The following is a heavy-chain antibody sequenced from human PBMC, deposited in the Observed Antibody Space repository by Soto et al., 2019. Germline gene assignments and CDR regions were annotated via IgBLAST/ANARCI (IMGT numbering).Heavy chain of an antibody. CDR2: IYHSGTT. J-gene: IGHJ5*02. Sequence: SETLSLTFIVSGGSISNNNWWTCVRQPPGKGLEWIAEIYHSGTTNYNPSLRSLITLLVDNPNNLIALRVTSVAAGATAAYYGEGRLIDGPEWLDTWGPGTLVTVAS. CDR1: GGSISNNNW. V-gene: IGHV4-4*02. D-gene: IGHD3-16*01. CDR3: EGRLIDGPEWLDT.